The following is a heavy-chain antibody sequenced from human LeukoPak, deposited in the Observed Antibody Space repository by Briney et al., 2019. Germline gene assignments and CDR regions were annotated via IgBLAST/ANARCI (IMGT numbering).Heavy chain of an antibody. CDR2: ISYDGSNK. CDR3: AKILPVGSYFDY. V-gene: IGHV3-30*18. CDR1: GFTFSSYG. D-gene: IGHD1-14*01. Sequence: PGRSLRLSCAASGFTFSSYGTHWVRQAPGKGLEWVAVISYDGSNKYYADSVKGRFTISRDNSKNTLYLQMNSLRAEDTAVYYCAKILPVGSYFDYWGQGTLVTVSS. J-gene: IGHJ4*02.